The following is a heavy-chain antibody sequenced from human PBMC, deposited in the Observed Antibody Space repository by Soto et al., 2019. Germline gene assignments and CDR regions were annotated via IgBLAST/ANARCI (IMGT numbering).Heavy chain of an antibody. V-gene: IGHV4-31*03. J-gene: IGHJ4*02. CDR2: IYYSGST. CDR1: GGSISSGGYY. Sequence: SETLSLTCTVSGGSISSGGYYWSWIRQHPGKGLEWIEYIYYSGSTYYNPSLKSRVTISVDTSKNQFSLKLSSVTAADTAGYYCAREDCSGGSCYSSRHGSFDYWGQGTLVTVSS. D-gene: IGHD2-15*01. CDR3: AREDCSGGSCYSSRHGSFDY.